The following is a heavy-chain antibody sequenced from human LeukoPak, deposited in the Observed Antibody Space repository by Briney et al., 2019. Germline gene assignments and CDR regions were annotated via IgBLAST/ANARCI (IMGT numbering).Heavy chain of an antibody. D-gene: IGHD5-12*01. CDR3: ARQYSGYDAYYFDY. CDR2: INKDGSER. CDR1: GFTFSSYW. Sequence: GGSLGLSCAASGFTFSSYWMNWVRQAPGQGLEWVANINKDGSERTYVDSVKSRFTISRDNAKNTLYLQMNSLRAEDTAVYYCARQYSGYDAYYFDYWGQGTLVTVSS. V-gene: IGHV3-7*01. J-gene: IGHJ4*02.